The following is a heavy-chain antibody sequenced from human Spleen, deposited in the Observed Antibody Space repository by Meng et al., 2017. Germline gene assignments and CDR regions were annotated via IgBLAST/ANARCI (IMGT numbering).Heavy chain of an antibody. Sequence: VQLVESGGGLVEPGVSLRLSCAASGFTFRTYAMSWVRQTPGKGLEWVWTSGAAVDTAYYADSVKGRFTIYRDNSKITLYLQMDSLRAEDTAIFYCARLYSSSEGRHWGQGALVTVSS. CDR3: ARLYSSSEGRH. CDR1: GFTFRTYA. V-gene: IGHV3-23*04. CDR2: SGAAVDTA. J-gene: IGHJ4*02. D-gene: IGHD6-6*01.